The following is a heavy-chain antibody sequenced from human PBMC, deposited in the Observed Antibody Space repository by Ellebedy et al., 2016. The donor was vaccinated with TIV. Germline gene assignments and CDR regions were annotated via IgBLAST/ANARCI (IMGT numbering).Heavy chain of an antibody. CDR1: GYTFTSYG. CDR3: ARDPVYHDTPSFDY. CDR2: ISAYNGNT. V-gene: IGHV1-18*01. J-gene: IGHJ4*02. Sequence: AASVKVSCKASGYTFTSYGISWVRQAPGQGLEWMGWISAYNGNTNYAQNLQGRVTMTTDTSTSTAYMELRSLRPDDKAVYYCARDPVYHDTPSFDYWGQGTLVTVSS. D-gene: IGHD3-22*01.